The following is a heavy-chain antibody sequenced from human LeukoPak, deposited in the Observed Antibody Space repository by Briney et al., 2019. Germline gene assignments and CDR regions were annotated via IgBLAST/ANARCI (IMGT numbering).Heavy chain of an antibody. CDR2: ITDTSHI. J-gene: IGHJ4*02. D-gene: IGHD5-18*01. CDR1: GFTFSTHS. V-gene: IGHV3-69-1*02. CDR3: ARSQGGYSYGKIDY. Sequence: GGSLRLSCAASGFTFSTHSMNWVRQAPGKGLEWVSSITDTSHIYDAYSVKGRFTIFRDNTNNSLYLQMNSLRAEDTAVYFCARSQGGYSYGKIDYWGQGTLVTVSS.